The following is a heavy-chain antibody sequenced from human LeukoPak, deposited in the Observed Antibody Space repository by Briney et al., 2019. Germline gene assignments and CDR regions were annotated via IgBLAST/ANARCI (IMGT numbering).Heavy chain of an antibody. CDR3: ARDRREPDI. CDR2: ISSTSSYT. J-gene: IGHJ3*02. Sequence: GGCLRLSCAPSRFTFSDYYMSWIRPAPGKGLEWVSYISSTSSYTNYADSVKGRFTISRDNAKNSPYLQMSSLRAEDTAVYYCARDRREPDIWGQGTMVTVSS. D-gene: IGHD1-14*01. V-gene: IGHV3-11*05. CDR1: RFTFSDYY.